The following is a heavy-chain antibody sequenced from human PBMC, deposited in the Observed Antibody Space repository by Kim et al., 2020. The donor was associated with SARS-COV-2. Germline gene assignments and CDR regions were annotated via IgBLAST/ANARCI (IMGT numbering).Heavy chain of an antibody. D-gene: IGHD3-16*01. V-gene: IGHV1-3*01. Sequence: QKFQGRVTITRDTSASTAYMELSSLRSEDTAVYYCARDSRLSYYYYGMDVWGQGTTVTVSS. J-gene: IGHJ6*02. CDR3: ARDSRLSYYYYGMDV.